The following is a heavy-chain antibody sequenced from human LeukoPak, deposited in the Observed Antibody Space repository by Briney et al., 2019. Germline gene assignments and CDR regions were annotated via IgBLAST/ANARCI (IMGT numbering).Heavy chain of an antibody. CDR2: IYYSGST. Sequence: SETLSLTCTVSGGSISSYYWSWIRQPPGKGLEWIGYIYYSGSTNYNPSLKSRVTIPVDTSKNQFSLKPSSVTAADTAVYYCARHKGDSGSYYVFFDYWGQGTLVTVSS. V-gene: IGHV4-59*08. D-gene: IGHD1-26*01. J-gene: IGHJ4*02. CDR3: ARHKGDSGSYYVFFDY. CDR1: GGSISSYY.